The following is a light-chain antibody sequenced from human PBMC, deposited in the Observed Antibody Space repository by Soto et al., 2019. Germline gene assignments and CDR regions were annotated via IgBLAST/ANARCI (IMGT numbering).Light chain of an antibody. CDR2: LNSDGSH. CDR1: SGHSNYA. J-gene: IGLJ2*01. V-gene: IGLV4-69*01. CDR3: QTWGSGIVV. Sequence: QAVVTQSPSASASLGASVKLAWTLSSGHSNYAIAWHQQQSEKGPRYLMKLNSDGSHSKGDGIPDRFSGSSSGAERYLTISSLQSEDEADYYCQTWGSGIVVFGGGTKLTVL.